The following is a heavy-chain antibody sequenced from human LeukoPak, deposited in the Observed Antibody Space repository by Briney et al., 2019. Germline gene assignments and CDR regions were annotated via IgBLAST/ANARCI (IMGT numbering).Heavy chain of an antibody. J-gene: IGHJ4*02. D-gene: IGHD3-10*01. V-gene: IGHV3-23*01. CDR1: GFTFSDYV. Sequence: PGGSLRLSCAASGFTFSDYVMGWVRQAPGKGLEWVSGISDSGHRTYYADSVKGRFTISRDNSKNTLYLQMNSLRAEDTAVYYCAKDSSMVRGDYDFFDFWGQGTLVTVSS. CDR3: AKDSSMVRGDYDFFDF. CDR2: ISDSGHRT.